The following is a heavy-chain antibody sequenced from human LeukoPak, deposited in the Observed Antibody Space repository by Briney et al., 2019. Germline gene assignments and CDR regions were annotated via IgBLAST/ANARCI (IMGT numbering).Heavy chain of an antibody. CDR3: AKHFLAVAGNVDY. CDR2: ISYDGSNK. V-gene: IGHV3-30-3*02. CDR1: GFTFSSYA. J-gene: IGHJ4*02. Sequence: GGSLRLSCAASGFTFSSYAMHWVRQAPGKGLEWVAVISYDGSNKYYADSVKGRFTISRDNSKNTLYLQMNSLRAEDTAVYYCAKHFLAVAGNVDYWGQGTLVTVSS. D-gene: IGHD6-19*01.